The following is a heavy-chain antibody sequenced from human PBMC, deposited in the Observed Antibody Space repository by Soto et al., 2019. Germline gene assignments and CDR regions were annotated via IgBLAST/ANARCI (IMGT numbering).Heavy chain of an antibody. CDR2: ISGSGGST. D-gene: IGHD3-10*01. CDR1: GFTFSSYA. V-gene: IGHV3-23*01. CDR3: AKDIWFGELLTPSGAFDI. J-gene: IGHJ3*02. Sequence: QAGGSLRLSCAASGFTFSSYAMSWVRQAPGKGLEWVSAISGSGGSTYYADSVKGRFTISRDNSKNTLYLQMNSLRAEDTAVYYCAKDIWFGELLTPSGAFDIWGQGTMVTVSS.